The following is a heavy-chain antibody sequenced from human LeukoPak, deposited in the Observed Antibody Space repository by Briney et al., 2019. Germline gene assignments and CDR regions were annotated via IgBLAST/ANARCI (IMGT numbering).Heavy chain of an antibody. J-gene: IGHJ4*02. CDR3: ARSSAVMAYEFDY. V-gene: IGHV1-8*01. D-gene: IGHD6-19*01. CDR1: GYTFTSYD. Sequence: GASVKVSCKASGYTFTSYDINWVRQATGQGLEWMGWMNPNSGNTGYAQKFQGRVTMTRNTSISTAYMELSSLRSEDTAVYYCARSSAVMAYEFDYWGQGTLVTVSS. CDR2: MNPNSGNT.